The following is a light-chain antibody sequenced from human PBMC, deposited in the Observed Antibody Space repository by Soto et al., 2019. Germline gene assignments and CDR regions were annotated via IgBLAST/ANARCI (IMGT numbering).Light chain of an antibody. Sequence: DIQMTQSPSTLSASVGDRVTITCRARENLNDWLAWYQHKPGQGPKPLIYATSKLETGVPPRFSGSGSGTEFTLTIIGLQPDDSATYFCQQYKYYWTFGQGTKVEVK. CDR1: ENLNDW. J-gene: IGKJ1*01. V-gene: IGKV1-5*03. CDR3: QQYKYYWT. CDR2: ATS.